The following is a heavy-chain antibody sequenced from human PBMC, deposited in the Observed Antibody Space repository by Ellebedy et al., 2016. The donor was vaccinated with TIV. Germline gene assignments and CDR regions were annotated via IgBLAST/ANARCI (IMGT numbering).Heavy chain of an antibody. CDR1: GFSFSSYD. CDR3: VKLDPSYCSGGSCYSSLAGAVDY. D-gene: IGHD2-15*01. J-gene: IGHJ4*02. Sequence: PGGSLRLSCSASGFSFSSYDMHWVRQAPGKGLEYVSAISANGGSTYYADSVSGSFTLSRDTSKNTLYFQMRSLRAEDTALYYCVKLDPSYCSGGSCYSSLAGAVDYWGQGTLVTVSS. V-gene: IGHV3-64D*06. CDR2: ISANGGST.